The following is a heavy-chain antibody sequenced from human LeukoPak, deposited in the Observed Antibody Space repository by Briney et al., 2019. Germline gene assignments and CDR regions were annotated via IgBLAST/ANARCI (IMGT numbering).Heavy chain of an antibody. D-gene: IGHD6-19*01. V-gene: IGHV3-30*18. CDR2: MSYDGSNK. CDR3: AKDTGSGWAGEQSYFDL. Sequence: PGGSLRLSCAASGFTFSTYGMHWVRQAPGKGLEWVAVMSYDGSNKYYADSVKGRFTISRDNSKNTLYLQMNSLRAEDTALYYCAKDTGSGWAGEQSYFDLWGRGTLVTVSS. J-gene: IGHJ2*01. CDR1: GFTFSTYG.